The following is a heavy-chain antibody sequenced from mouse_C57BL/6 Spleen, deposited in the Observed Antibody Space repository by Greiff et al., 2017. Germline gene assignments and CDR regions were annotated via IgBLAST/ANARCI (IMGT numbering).Heavy chain of an antibody. V-gene: IGHV1-61*01. CDR2: IYPSDSET. J-gene: IGHJ4*01. CDR1: GYTFTSYW. D-gene: IGHD1-1*01. CDR3: ARQDCGSSTYYCAIDY. Sequence: QVQLQQPGAELVRPGSSVKLSCKASGYTFTSYWMDWVKQRPGQGLEWIGNIYPSDSETHYNQKFKDQATLTVDKSSSTAYMQLSRLTSEDSAFYYCARQDCGSSTYYCAIDYWGQGTSVTVSS.